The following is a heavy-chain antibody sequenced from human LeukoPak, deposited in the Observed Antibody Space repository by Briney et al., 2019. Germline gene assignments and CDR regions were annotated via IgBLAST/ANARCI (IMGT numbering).Heavy chain of an antibody. CDR2: IYHSGSP. V-gene: IGHV4-4*02. CDR3: AGGLLTGPNYFDY. D-gene: IGHD7-27*01. CDR1: GGTISSNNC. J-gene: IGHJ4*02. Sequence: SGTLSLTCAVSGGTISSNNCWGWVRQPPRKGLEWIGEIYHSGSPNYNPSLKSRVTISVDTSKNQFSLRLSSVTAADTAVYYCAGGLLTGPNYFDYWGQGTLVTVSS.